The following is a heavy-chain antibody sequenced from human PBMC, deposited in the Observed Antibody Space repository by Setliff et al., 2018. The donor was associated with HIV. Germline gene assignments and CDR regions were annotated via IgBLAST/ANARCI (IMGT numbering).Heavy chain of an antibody. D-gene: IGHD5-12*01. CDR1: GGSFSGYY. Sequence: SETLSLTCAVYGGSFSGYYWSWIRQPPGKGLEWIGEINHSGSTNYNPSLKSRVTISVDMSKNQFSLKLSSLFLHMDSLTAEDTAVYYCAREALSRDGYSYFDYWGQGTLVTVSS. CDR2: INHSGST. V-gene: IGHV4-34*01. CDR3: AREALSRDGYSYFDY. J-gene: IGHJ4*02.